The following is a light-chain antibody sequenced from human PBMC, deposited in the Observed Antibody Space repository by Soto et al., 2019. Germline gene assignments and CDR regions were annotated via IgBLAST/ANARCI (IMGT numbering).Light chain of an antibody. CDR3: QQRTDWPLT. J-gene: IGKJ4*01. CDR1: QSVSSKY. CDR2: GAS. V-gene: IGKV3D-20*02. Sequence: DIVLTQSPGTLSLSPGERATLSCRASQSVSSKYLAWYQQKPGQAPRVLIYGASIRATGIPERFSGGGSGADFTLTITRLEPEDFAVYFCQQRTDWPLTFGGGTKLEI.